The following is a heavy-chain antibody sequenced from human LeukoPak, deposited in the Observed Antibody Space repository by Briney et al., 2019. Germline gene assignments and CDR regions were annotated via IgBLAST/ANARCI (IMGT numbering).Heavy chain of an antibody. CDR3: ARIRDGYNDAYDI. V-gene: IGHV1-46*01. D-gene: IGHD5-24*01. Sequence: ASVKVSCKASGYTFTNYYIHWVRQAPGQGLEWMGLINPGGDNTNYAQNFQGRVTMTRDTSASTVYMELSSLRSEDAAIYYCARIRDGYNDAYDIWGQGTVVTVPS. CDR2: INPGGDNT. CDR1: GYTFTNYY. J-gene: IGHJ3*02.